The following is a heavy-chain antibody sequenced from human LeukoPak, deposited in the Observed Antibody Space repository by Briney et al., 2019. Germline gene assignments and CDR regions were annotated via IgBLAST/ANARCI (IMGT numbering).Heavy chain of an antibody. CDR1: GFTFTNYY. Sequence: ASVKVSCKASGFTFTNYYMHCLPQAPGQGPEWMEMFNTTGNTGYAQKFQGRLTVTRDVSTSTLFMELSSLTFEDTAVYDCAREEPQTCYFESWGQGTLVTVSS. J-gene: IGHJ4*02. CDR3: AREEPQTCYFES. V-gene: IGHV1-46*01. D-gene: IGHD1-26*01. CDR2: FNTTGNT.